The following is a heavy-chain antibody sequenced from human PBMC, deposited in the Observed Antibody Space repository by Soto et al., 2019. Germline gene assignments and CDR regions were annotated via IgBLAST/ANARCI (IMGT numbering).Heavy chain of an antibody. V-gene: IGHV4-59*12. CDR2: IYYSGST. CDR3: AREAKTWFGEVLGFDP. Sequence: SETLSLTCTFSGDYFSTYGWTWIRQPPGKGLEWIGYIYYSGSTYYDSSLKTRVTISVDTSKNQFSLKLSSVTAADTAVYYCAREAKTWFGEVLGFDPWGQGTLVTVSS. J-gene: IGHJ5*02. CDR1: GDYFSTYG. D-gene: IGHD3-10*01.